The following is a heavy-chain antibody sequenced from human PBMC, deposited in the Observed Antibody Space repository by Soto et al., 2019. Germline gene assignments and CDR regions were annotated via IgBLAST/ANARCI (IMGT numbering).Heavy chain of an antibody. CDR2: IWHDASNK. J-gene: IGHJ4*02. CDR3: AREAGYQVPGGQQLTDC. CDR1: GFTFSNYG. D-gene: IGHD6-13*01. V-gene: IGHV3-33*01. Sequence: QVQLVESGGGVVQPGGSLRLSCAASGFTFSNYGMHWVRQAPGKGLEWVAGIWHDASNKYYGDSVKGRSTISRDNSTNMLFLQMNSLRAEDTAVYYCAREAGYQVPGGQQLTDCCGQGIMVVVSS.